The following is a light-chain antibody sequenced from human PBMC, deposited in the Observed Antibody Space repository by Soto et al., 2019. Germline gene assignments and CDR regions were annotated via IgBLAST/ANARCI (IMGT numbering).Light chain of an antibody. CDR2: GAS. CDR3: QQYGSSPQPIT. CDR1: QSVISRN. V-gene: IGKV3-20*01. J-gene: IGKJ5*01. Sequence: EIVLTQSPGTLSLSPGERATLSCRASQSVISRNLAWYQQKPGQAPRLLIYGASSRATGIPDRFSGSGSGTDFTLTISRLEPEDFAVYYGQQYGSSPQPITFGQGTRLEIK.